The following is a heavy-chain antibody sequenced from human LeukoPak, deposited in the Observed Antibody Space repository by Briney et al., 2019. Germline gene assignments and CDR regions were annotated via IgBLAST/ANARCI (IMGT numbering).Heavy chain of an antibody. J-gene: IGHJ4*02. CDR2: ISESGDST. Sequence: GGSLRLSCTTSGFNFGGYEFTWVRQAPGKGLEWVSFISESGDSTRYADPVKGRFTISRDNAKRSVYLQMNSLRDDDTAVYYCARVPSILWTSGSFLIHSWGGGTLVTVSS. D-gene: IGHD3-10*01. V-gene: IGHV3-48*03. CDR1: GFNFGGYE. CDR3: ARVPSILWTSGSFLIHS.